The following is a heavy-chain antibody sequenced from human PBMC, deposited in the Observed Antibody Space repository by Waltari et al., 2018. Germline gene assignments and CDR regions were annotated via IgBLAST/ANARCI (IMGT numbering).Heavy chain of an antibody. J-gene: IGHJ3*02. D-gene: IGHD2-2*02. Sequence: QVQLQESGPGLVKPSETLSLTCTVSGGSISSYYWSWIRQPPGKGLEWIGYIYYSGSTNYNPSLKSRVTISVDTSKNHFSLKLSSVTAADTAVYYCAREGVHCSSTSCYTEGAFDIWGQGTMVTVSS. CDR3: AREGVHCSSTSCYTEGAFDI. V-gene: IGHV4-59*01. CDR1: GGSISSYY. CDR2: IYYSGST.